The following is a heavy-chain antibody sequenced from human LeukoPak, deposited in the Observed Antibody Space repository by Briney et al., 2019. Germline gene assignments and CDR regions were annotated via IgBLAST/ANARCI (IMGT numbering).Heavy chain of an antibody. CDR1: GYTFTSYY. Sequence: GASVKVSCKASGYTFTSYYIHWVRQAPGQELEWMGIINPGVGSTNYAQKFQGRVTMTRDTSTSTVHMELSSLRSEDTAVYYCARDGTGSGDNWFDPWGQGTLVTVSS. D-gene: IGHD2-8*02. CDR2: INPGVGST. J-gene: IGHJ5*02. CDR3: ARDGTGSGDNWFDP. V-gene: IGHV1-46*01.